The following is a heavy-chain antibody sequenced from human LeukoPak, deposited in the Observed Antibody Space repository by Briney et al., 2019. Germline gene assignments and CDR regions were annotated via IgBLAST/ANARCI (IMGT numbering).Heavy chain of an antibody. CDR1: GGSFSGYY. Sequence: SETLSLTCAVYGGSFSGYYWSWIRQPPGKGLEWIGEINHSGSTNYNPSLKSRVTISVDTSKNQFSLKLSSVTAADTAVYYCARDATVTGYYYGMDVWGQGTTVTVSS. J-gene: IGHJ6*02. CDR2: INHSGST. D-gene: IGHD4-11*01. CDR3: ARDATVTGYYYGMDV. V-gene: IGHV4-34*01.